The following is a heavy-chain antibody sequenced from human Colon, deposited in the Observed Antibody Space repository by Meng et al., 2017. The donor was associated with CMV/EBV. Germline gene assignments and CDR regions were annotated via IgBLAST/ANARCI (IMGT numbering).Heavy chain of an antibody. CDR1: FTVSDYA. V-gene: IGHV3-23*01. Sequence: FTVSDYAVGSVRQSPGKGLEWVSTIRGSSDGTFYADSVKGRFTISRDNSKNMLYLQMNSLRAEDTALYYCTKKAQYGDYRQWFDPWGQGTLVTVSS. J-gene: IGHJ5*02. D-gene: IGHD4-17*01. CDR2: IRGSSDGT. CDR3: TKKAQYGDYRQWFDP.